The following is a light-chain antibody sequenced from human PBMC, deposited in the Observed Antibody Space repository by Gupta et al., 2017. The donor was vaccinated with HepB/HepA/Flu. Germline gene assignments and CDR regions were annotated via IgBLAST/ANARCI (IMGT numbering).Light chain of an antibody. CDR3: SSVTYTPTLVV. V-gene: IGLV2-14*03. CDR1: SSDFGDFNH. CDR2: DVS. Sequence: QSALTQPASVSGSPGQSLTISCTGTSSDFGDFNHVSWYQQHPGKAPKLLISDVSNRPSGVSSRFSVAKSGNTASLTSAGLQAEDEADYYCSSVTYTPTLVVFGGGTELTVL. J-gene: IGLJ2*01.